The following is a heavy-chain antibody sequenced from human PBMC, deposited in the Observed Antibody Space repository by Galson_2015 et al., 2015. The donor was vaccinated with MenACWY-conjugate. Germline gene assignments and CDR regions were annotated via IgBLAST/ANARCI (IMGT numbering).Heavy chain of an antibody. V-gene: IGHV3-23*01. J-gene: IGHJ4*02. CDR1: GFTFSSYA. CDR2: IRGGGTST. D-gene: IGHD2-15*01. Sequence: SLRLSCAASGFTFSSYAMRWVRQAPGEGLEWVSGIRGGGTSTFYADSVKGRFTISRDNTKNTLYLQMNSLRAEDTGVYYCAEEREKSGRPLFDSWGQGTLVTVSS. CDR3: AEEREKSGRPLFDS.